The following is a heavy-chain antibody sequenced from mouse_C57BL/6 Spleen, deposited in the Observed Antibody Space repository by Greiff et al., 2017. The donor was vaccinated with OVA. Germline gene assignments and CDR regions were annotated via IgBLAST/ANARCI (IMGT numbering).Heavy chain of an antibody. CDR1: GYTFTDYE. D-gene: IGHD1-1*01. CDR2: IDPETGGT. CDR3: TRTSYYGSSHWYFDV. Sequence: QVQLQQSGAELVRPGASVTLSCKASGYTFTDYEMHWVKQTPVHGLEWIGAIDPETGGTAYNQKFKGKAILTADKSSSTAYMELRSLTSEDSAVYYCTRTSYYGSSHWYFDVWGTGTTVTVSS. J-gene: IGHJ1*03. V-gene: IGHV1-15*01.